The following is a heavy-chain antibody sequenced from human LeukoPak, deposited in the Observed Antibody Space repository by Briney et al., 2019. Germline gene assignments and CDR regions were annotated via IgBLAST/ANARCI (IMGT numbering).Heavy chain of an antibody. Sequence: ASETLSLTCSVSGGSISSNYWSWIRQPPGKGLEWIGYIYYSGSTYYNPSLKSRVTISVDTSKNLFSLKLSSVTGADTAVYYCATVQRPLDGADYWGQGTLVTVSS. CDR3: ATVQRPLDGADY. D-gene: IGHD1-1*01. CDR1: GGSISSNY. V-gene: IGHV4-59*01. J-gene: IGHJ4*02. CDR2: IYYSGST.